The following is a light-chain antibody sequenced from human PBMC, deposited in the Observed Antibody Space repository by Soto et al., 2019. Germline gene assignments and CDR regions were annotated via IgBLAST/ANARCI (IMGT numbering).Light chain of an antibody. CDR1: QSLVYSDVNIY. Sequence: DVVLTRSPLSLPVTLGQPASISCRSTQSLVYSDVNIYLNWFQQRPGQSPRRLIYKVSNRDSGVPDRFSGSGSGTDFTLKISRVEAEDVGVYYCMQGTHWPPITFGQGTRLEIK. CDR2: KVS. CDR3: MQGTHWPPIT. V-gene: IGKV2-30*01. J-gene: IGKJ5*01.